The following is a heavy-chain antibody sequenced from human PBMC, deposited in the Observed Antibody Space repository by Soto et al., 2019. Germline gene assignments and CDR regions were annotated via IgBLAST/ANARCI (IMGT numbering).Heavy chain of an antibody. CDR3: ARPWGQLSTYYYGMDT. V-gene: IGHV3-30-3*01. D-gene: IGHD3-16*01. J-gene: IGHJ6*02. Sequence: QVQLVESGGGVVQPGRSLTLSCAASGFTFRNHAMHWVRQAPGKGLEWVATISYDGDNKYYTDSVKGPFTISRDNSKNTLYLQMNSLRPEDTAVYYCARPWGQLSTYYYGMDTWGQGTTVTVSS. CDR1: GFTFRNHA. CDR2: ISYDGDNK.